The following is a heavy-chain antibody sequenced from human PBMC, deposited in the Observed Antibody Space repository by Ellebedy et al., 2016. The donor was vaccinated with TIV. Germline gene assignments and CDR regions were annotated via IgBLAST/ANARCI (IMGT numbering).Heavy chain of an antibody. J-gene: IGHJ5*02. Sequence: GESLKISCTVSGFTVGNNYMSWVRRAPGKGLEWVSLIYSGGGTDYAASVKGRFTISRDSSQNTVFLQMNTLRAEDTAVYYGAHRRPRKPAPWGRGTLVTVSA. CDR3: AHRRPRKPAP. CDR2: IYSGGGT. V-gene: IGHV3-66*01. CDR1: GFTVGNNY. D-gene: IGHD2-2*01.